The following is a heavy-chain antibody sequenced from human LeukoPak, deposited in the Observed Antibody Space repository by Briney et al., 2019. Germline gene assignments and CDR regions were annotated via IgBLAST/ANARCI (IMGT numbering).Heavy chain of an antibody. D-gene: IGHD3-22*01. Sequence: SETLSLTCTVSGGSITNYYWNWIRQPPGKGLEWIGHIYNSDNSNYNPSLKSRATISADTSNNQFSLRLNSVTSADTAVYYCARVPEQITMMGGAFDIWGQGTLVTVSS. CDR1: GGSITNYY. CDR2: IYNSDNS. V-gene: IGHV4-59*01. J-gene: IGHJ3*02. CDR3: ARVPEQITMMGGAFDI.